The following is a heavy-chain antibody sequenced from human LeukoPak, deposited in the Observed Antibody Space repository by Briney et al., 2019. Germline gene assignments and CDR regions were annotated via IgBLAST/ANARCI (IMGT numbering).Heavy chain of an antibody. V-gene: IGHV5-51*01. CDR3: ARADRNGYNWNFDY. CDR1: GCSFTSFW. J-gene: IGHJ4*02. D-gene: IGHD5-24*01. Sequence: GESLKISCKASGCSFTSFWIGWVRQMPGKGLEWMGIIYPADSDTRYRPSFQRQVTISADKSISTAYLQWSSLKASDTAIYYCARADRNGYNWNFDYWGQGTLVTVSS. CDR2: IYPADSDT.